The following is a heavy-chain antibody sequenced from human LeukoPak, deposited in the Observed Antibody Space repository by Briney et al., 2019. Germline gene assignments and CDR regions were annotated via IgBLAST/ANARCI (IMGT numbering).Heavy chain of an antibody. CDR1: GGSLSSYY. V-gene: IGHV4-59*08. CDR2: IYYSGST. Sequence: SETLSLTCTVSGGSLSSYYWSWIRQPPGKGLEWIGYIYYSGSTNYNPSLKSRVTISVDTSKNQFSLKLSSVTAADTAVYYCARRGELDFDPWGQGTLVTVSS. CDR3: ARRGELDFDP. J-gene: IGHJ5*02. D-gene: IGHD1-26*01.